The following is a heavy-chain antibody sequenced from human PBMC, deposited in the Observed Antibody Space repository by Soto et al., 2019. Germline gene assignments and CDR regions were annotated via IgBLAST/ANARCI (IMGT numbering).Heavy chain of an antibody. J-gene: IGHJ4*02. Sequence: GGSMRLSCAASGFTFSSYAMSWVRQAPGKGLEWVSAISGSGGSTYYADSVKGRFTISRDNSKNTLYLQMNSLRAEDTAVYYCAKARFRDSSMFLLDYWGQGTLVTVSS. CDR1: GFTFSSYA. D-gene: IGHD6-19*01. CDR2: ISGSGGST. V-gene: IGHV3-23*01. CDR3: AKARFRDSSMFLLDY.